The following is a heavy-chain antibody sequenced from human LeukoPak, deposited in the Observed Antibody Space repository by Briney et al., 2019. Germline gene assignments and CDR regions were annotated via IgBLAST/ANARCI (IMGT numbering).Heavy chain of an antibody. J-gene: IGHJ6*02. V-gene: IGHV3-30*18. Sequence: GGSLRLSCAASAFTFSSYAMHWVRQAPGKGLEWVAVISYDGSNKYYADSVKGRFTISRDNSKNTLYLQMNSLRAEDTAVYYCAKDNQLDCSGGSCYSYYYYGMDVWGQGTTVTVSS. CDR1: AFTFSSYA. CDR3: AKDNQLDCSGGSCYSYYYYGMDV. D-gene: IGHD2-15*01. CDR2: ISYDGSNK.